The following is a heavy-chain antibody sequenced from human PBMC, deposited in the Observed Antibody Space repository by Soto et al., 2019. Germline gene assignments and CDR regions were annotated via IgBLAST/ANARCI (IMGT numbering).Heavy chain of an antibody. V-gene: IGHV3-30*04. CDR2: ISYDGSNQ. J-gene: IGHJ4*02. CDR3: ARANTSPFDF. CDR1: GFTFSSYA. Sequence: GGSLRLSCAASGFTFSSYAMHWVRQAPGKGLEWVAVISYDGSNQWYADSVKGRFIISRDDSKNMVYLQMNSLRVDDTATYYCARANTSPFDFWGRGTLVTVSS.